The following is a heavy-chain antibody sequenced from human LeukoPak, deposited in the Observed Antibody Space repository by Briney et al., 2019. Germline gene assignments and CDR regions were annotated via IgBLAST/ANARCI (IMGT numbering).Heavy chain of an antibody. CDR1: GGSFSGYY. D-gene: IGHD1-1*01. V-gene: IGHV4-34*11. J-gene: IGHJ4*02. CDR2: IYYSGST. CDR3: ATLQLHPKHGQFDY. Sequence: PSETLSLTCAVYGGSFSGYYWSWIRQPPGKGLEWIGYIYYSGSTSYNPSLKSRVTISVDTSKNQFSLILSSVTAADTAVYYCATLQLHPKHGQFDYWGQGTLVTVSS.